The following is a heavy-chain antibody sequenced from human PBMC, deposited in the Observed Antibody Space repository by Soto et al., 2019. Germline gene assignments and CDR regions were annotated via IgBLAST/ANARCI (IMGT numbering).Heavy chain of an antibody. CDR2: IYSGGST. Sequence: GGSLRLSCAASGFTVSSNYMSWVRQAPGKGLEWVSVIYSGGSTYYADSVKGRFTISRDNSKNTLYLQMNSLRAEDTAVYYCAREIAVAATDWFDPWGQGTLVTVSS. J-gene: IGHJ5*02. CDR1: GFTVSSNY. V-gene: IGHV3-66*01. D-gene: IGHD6-19*01. CDR3: AREIAVAATDWFDP.